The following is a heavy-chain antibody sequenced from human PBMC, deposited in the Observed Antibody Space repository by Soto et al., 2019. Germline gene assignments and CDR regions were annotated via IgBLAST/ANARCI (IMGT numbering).Heavy chain of an antibody. CDR1: GYTFNNYG. V-gene: IGHV1-18*01. CDR2: INDYT. J-gene: IGHJ4*02. CDR3: ARDDHETTVVAAH. D-gene: IGHD2-15*01. Sequence: ASVKVSCKASGYTFNNYGISWVRQAPGQGLEWMGWINDYTSYAQKFQGRVTMTTDTSTSTAYMEVRSLRSDDTAVYYCARDDHETTVVAAHWGQGTPVTVSS.